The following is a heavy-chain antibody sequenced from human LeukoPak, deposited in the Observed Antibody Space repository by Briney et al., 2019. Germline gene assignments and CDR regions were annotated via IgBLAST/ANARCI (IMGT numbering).Heavy chain of an antibody. V-gene: IGHV3-21*01. D-gene: IGHD3-22*01. Sequence: GGSLRPSCAASGFTFSSHGLSWVRQAPGKGLEWVSSISSSSSYIYYADSVKGRFTISRDNAKNSLYLQMNSLRAEDTAVYYCARDTYYYDSSGYYYFSDYWGQGTLVTVSS. CDR2: ISSSSSYI. CDR1: GFTFSSHG. J-gene: IGHJ4*02. CDR3: ARDTYYYDSSGYYYFSDY.